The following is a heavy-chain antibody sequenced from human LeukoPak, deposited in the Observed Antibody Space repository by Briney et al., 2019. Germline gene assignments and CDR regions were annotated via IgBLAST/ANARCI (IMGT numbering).Heavy chain of an antibody. CDR1: RGSISSYY. V-gene: IGHV4-4*09. CDR3: ARSYSSSSYFDY. CDR2: IYTSGST. D-gene: IGHD6-6*01. Sequence: SETLSLTCTVSRGSISSYYWSWIRQPPGKRLEWIGYIYTSGSTNYNPSLKSRVTISVDTSKNQFSLKLNSMTAADTAVYYCARSYSSSSYFDYWGQGTLVTVSS. J-gene: IGHJ4*02.